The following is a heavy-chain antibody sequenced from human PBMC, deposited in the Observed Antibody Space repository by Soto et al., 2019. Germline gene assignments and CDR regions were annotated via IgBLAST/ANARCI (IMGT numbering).Heavy chain of an antibody. J-gene: IGHJ5*02. CDR2: IYYSGST. Sequence: PSETLSLTCTVSGCSISSYYWSWIRQPPGKGLEWIGYIYYSGSTNYNPSLKSRVTISVDTSKNQFSLKLSSVTAADTAVYYCARTLALSFYGDYTWPSWFDPWGQGTLVTVSS. CDR1: GCSISSYY. CDR3: ARTLALSFYGDYTWPSWFDP. D-gene: IGHD4-17*01. V-gene: IGHV4-59*01.